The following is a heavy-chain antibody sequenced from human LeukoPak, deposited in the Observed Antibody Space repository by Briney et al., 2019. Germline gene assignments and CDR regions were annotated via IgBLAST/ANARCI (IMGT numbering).Heavy chain of an antibody. D-gene: IGHD1-26*01. CDR3: ARDSGSYCIDY. J-gene: IGHJ4*02. Sequence: PSETLSLTCTVSGGSISSNDYYWSWIRQPPGKGLEWIGYIYYSGSTNYNPSLKSRVTISVDTSKNQFSLKLSSVTAADTAVYYCARDSGSYCIDYWGQGTLVTVSS. V-gene: IGHV4-61*08. CDR2: IYYSGST. CDR1: GGSISSNDYY.